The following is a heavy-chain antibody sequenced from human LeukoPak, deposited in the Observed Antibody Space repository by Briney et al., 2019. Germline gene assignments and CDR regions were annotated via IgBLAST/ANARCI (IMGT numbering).Heavy chain of an antibody. CDR1: GYTFTTYG. J-gene: IGHJ4*02. CDR2: ISGYNGNT. D-gene: IGHD4-23*01. V-gene: IGHV1-18*01. CDR3: ARGDYGGNPGY. Sequence: ASVKVSCKASGYTFTTYGITWVRQAPGQGLEWMGWISGYNGNTIYAQKLQGRVTMTTDTSTSTAYMGLRSLRSDDTAVYYCARGDYGGNPGYWGQGTLVTVSS.